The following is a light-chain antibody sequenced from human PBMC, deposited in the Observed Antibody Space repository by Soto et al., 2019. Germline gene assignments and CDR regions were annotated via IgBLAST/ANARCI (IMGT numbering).Light chain of an antibody. V-gene: IGKV3-20*01. CDR3: QQYGSLSWT. CDR1: HSVSSSY. Sequence: EIVFTQSPGTLSLSPGERATLSCRASHSVSSSYLAWYQQKPGQAPWLLICGASSRASGIPDRFSGSGSGTDFTLTISRLEPEDFAVYYCQQYGSLSWTFGQGTKVDSK. CDR2: GAS. J-gene: IGKJ1*01.